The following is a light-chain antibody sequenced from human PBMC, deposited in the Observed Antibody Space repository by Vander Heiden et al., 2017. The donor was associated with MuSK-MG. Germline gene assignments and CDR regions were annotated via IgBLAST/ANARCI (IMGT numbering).Light chain of an antibody. V-gene: IGKV1-5*01. CDR2: DAS. J-gene: IGKJ2*01. CDR1: QTITTW. CDR3: QQYKNYSGYT. Sequence: DIQMTQSPSTLSASVGDRVTITCRASQTITTWLAWYQQKPGKAPKLLIYDASRLESGVPLRFSGSGYGTEFTLTISSLQPDDFATYYCQQYKNYSGYTFGQGTKLEIK.